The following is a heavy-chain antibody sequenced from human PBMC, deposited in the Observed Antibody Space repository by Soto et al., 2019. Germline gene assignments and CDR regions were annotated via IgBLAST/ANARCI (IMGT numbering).Heavy chain of an antibody. J-gene: IGHJ6*02. V-gene: IGHV3-30*03. CDR1: GFTFSSYG. Sequence: QVQLVESGGGVVQPGRSLRLSCAASGFTFSSYGMHWVRQAPGKGLEWVAVISYDGSNKYYADSVKGRFTISRDNSENRLYLKMNGVGAGDTAVYCCGGGGDCSGGSCYYYYYYGMDVWGQGTTVTVSS. D-gene: IGHD2-15*01. CDR2: ISYDGSNK. CDR3: GGGGDCSGGSCYYYYYYGMDV.